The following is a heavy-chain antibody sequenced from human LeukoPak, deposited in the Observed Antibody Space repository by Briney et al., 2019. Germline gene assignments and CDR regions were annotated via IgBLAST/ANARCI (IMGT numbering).Heavy chain of an antibody. D-gene: IGHD3-10*01. CDR3: AREIGYGFSRGVFDY. J-gene: IGHJ4*02. CDR1: GFTVSSNY. Sequence: PGGSLRLSCAASGFTVSSNYMSWVRQAPGKGLEWVSVIYSGGSTYYADSVKGRFTISRDNSKNTLYHQMNSLRAEDTAVYYCAREIGYGFSRGVFDYWGQGALVTVSS. CDR2: IYSGGST. V-gene: IGHV3-66*01.